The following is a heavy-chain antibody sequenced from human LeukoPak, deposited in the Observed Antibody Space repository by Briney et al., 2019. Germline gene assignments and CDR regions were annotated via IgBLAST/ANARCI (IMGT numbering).Heavy chain of an antibody. CDR2: MYYSGKT. V-gene: IGHV4-39*02. Sequence: SETLSLTCTVSGGSISSSSHYWGWIRQPPGKGLEWIGNMYYSGKTYYNPSLKSRVSISVDTSKNQFSLKLSSVTAADAAVYYCARDWVRYYDSSGSGFDPWGQGTLVTVSS. J-gene: IGHJ5*02. CDR1: GGSISSSSHY. CDR3: ARDWVRYYDSSGSGFDP. D-gene: IGHD3-22*01.